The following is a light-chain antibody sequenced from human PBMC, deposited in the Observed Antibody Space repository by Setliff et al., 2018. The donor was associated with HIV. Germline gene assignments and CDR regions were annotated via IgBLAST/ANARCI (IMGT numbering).Light chain of an antibody. J-gene: IGLJ3*02. CDR2: YDD. V-gene: IGLV1-36*01. Sequence: QSVLTQPPSVSEAPGQRVTIACSGSSSNIGNNAVNWYQHLPGKAPKLLIHYDDLLTSGVSDRFSGSKSGTSASLAISGLQSEDEGDYSCATWDDSLNGPLFGGGTKVTVL. CDR3: ATWDDSLNGPL. CDR1: SSNIGNNA.